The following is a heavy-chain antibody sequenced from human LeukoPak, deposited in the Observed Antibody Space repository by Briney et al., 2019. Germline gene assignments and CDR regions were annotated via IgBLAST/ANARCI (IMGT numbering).Heavy chain of an antibody. Sequence: PGGSLRLSCAASGFTVSSTYMSWVRQAPGKGLEWVSLIYSGGSTYYADSVKGRFTISRDNSENTLYFQMSSLTAEDTAVYYCAKGSKRYLDYWGQGTLVTVSS. CDR1: GFTVSSTY. CDR3: AKGSKRYLDY. CDR2: IYSGGST. V-gene: IGHV3-66*01. J-gene: IGHJ4*02.